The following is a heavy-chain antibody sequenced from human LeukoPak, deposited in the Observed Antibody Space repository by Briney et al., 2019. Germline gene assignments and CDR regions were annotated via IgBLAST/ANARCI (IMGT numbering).Heavy chain of an antibody. CDR3: AKDHRYYDSSGYYYFDY. D-gene: IGHD3-22*01. CDR2: ISYDGSNK. V-gene: IGHV3-30*18. CDR1: GFTLSSYG. Sequence: PGRSLRLSCAASGFTLSSYGMHWVRKAPGKGLEWVAVISYDGSNKYYADSVKGRFTISRDNSKNTLYLQMNSLRAEDTAVYYCAKDHRYYDSSGYYYFDYWGQGTLVTVSS. J-gene: IGHJ4*02.